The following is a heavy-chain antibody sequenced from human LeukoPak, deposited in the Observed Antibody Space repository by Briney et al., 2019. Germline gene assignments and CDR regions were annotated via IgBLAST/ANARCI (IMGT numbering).Heavy chain of an antibody. J-gene: IGHJ4*02. CDR1: GFTFNDYK. CDR3: VKGGYGSRFDF. CDR2: ITWDGDTT. D-gene: IGHD3-10*01. Sequence: GGSLRLSCAASGFTFNDYKMHWVRQAPGKGLEWISLITWDGDTTHYADPVKGRFTISRDNSKNSLYLQMNSLRTEDTALYYCVKGGYGSRFDFWGQGTLVTVSS. V-gene: IGHV3-43*01.